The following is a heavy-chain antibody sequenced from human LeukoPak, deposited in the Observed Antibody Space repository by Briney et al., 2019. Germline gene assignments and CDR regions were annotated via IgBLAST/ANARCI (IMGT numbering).Heavy chain of an antibody. CDR1: GFTFSSYD. V-gene: IGHV3-23*01. D-gene: IGHD3-16*01. J-gene: IGHJ4*02. Sequence: GGSLRLSCAASGFTFSSYDRPWARQAPGKGLEWVSAISGNGGSTYYADSVRGRFTISRDNSKNTLYLQMNSLRAEDTAGYYCAKATGAFSYDTPDYWGQGTLVTVSS. CDR3: AKATGAFSYDTPDY. CDR2: ISGNGGST.